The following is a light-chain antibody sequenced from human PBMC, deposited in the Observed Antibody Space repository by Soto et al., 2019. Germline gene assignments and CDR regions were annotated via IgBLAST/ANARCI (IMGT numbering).Light chain of an antibody. J-gene: IGLJ3*02. Sequence: QSALTQPPSVSGSPGQSVTIPCTGTSSDVGSYNRVSWYQQPPGTAPKLMIYEVSNRPSGVPDRFSGSKSGNTASLTISGLQAEDEADYYCSSYTSSSTFAGGVFGGGTKLTVL. CDR3: SSYTSSSTFAGGV. CDR1: SSDVGSYNR. V-gene: IGLV2-18*02. CDR2: EVS.